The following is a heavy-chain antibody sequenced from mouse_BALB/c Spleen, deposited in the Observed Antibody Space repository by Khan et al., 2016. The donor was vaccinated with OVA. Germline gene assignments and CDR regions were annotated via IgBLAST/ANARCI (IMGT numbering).Heavy chain of an antibody. D-gene: IGHD4-1*01. V-gene: IGHV5-6*01. CDR1: GFTFSTYG. CDR3: ASHVTGAFAF. Sequence: EVQGVESGGDLVKPGGSLKLSCAASGFTFSTYGMSWVRQIPDKRLEWVATISSAGDYTYYPDNVKGRFTISRDNAKNTLYLQMSSLQSEDTAMFYCASHVTGAFAFWGQGTLVTVST. CDR2: ISSAGDYT. J-gene: IGHJ3*01.